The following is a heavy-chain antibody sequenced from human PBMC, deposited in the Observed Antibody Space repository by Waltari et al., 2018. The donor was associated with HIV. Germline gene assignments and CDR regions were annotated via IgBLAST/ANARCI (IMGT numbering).Heavy chain of an antibody. CDR2: ISNDGTNK. Sequence: QVQLVESGGGVVQPGRSLRLSCVASGFTISNYGIHWVRQAPGKGLEWVAVISNDGTNKFYADPVKGRFTISRDNSKNMLYLQMNSLRAEDTAVYYCAKDLWDGYKSPLDYWGQGTLVTVSS. J-gene: IGHJ4*02. D-gene: IGHD5-12*01. V-gene: IGHV3-30*18. CDR3: AKDLWDGYKSPLDY. CDR1: GFTISNYG.